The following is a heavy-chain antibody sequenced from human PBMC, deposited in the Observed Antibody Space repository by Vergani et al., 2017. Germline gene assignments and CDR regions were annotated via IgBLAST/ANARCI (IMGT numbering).Heavy chain of an antibody. J-gene: IGHJ2*01. V-gene: IGHV3-7*01. D-gene: IGHD6-13*01. CDR2: IKQDGSEK. CDR3: ARDQEQPEGYFDL. Sequence: EVQLVESGGGLVQPGGSLRLSCAASGFTFSSYWMSWVRQAPGKGLEWVANIKQDGSEKYYVDSVKGRFTISRDNSKNTLYLQMNSLRAEDTAVYYCARDQEQPEGYFDLWGRGTLVTVSS. CDR1: GFTFSSYW.